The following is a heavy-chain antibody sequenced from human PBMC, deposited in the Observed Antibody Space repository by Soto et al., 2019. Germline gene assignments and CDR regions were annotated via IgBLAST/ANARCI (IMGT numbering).Heavy chain of an antibody. D-gene: IGHD3-22*01. J-gene: IGHJ6*02. CDR3: ASKRASGYSTGDYYYGMDV. CDR1: GYSFTSYW. V-gene: IGHV5-51*01. Sequence: PGESLKISCKGSGYSFTSYWIGWVRQMPGKGLEWMGIIYPGDSDTRYSPSFRGQVTISADKSISTAYLQWSSLKASDTAIYYCASKRASGYSTGDYYYGMDVWGQGTTVTVSS. CDR2: IYPGDSDT.